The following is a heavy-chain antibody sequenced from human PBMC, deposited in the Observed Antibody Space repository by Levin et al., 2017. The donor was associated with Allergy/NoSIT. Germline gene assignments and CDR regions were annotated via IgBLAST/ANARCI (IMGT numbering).Heavy chain of an antibody. CDR1: GFTFSTYS. Sequence: PGGSLRLSCAASGFTFSTYSMHWVRQAPGKGLERVAGIWYDGSNEYYADSVKGRFTISRDHSKNTLYLQMDSLRAEDTAMYYCARQDAVAGGGYFDYWGQGSLVTVSS. CDR3: ARQDAVAGGGYFDY. V-gene: IGHV3-33*01. CDR2: IWYDGSNE. J-gene: IGHJ4*02. D-gene: IGHD6-19*01.